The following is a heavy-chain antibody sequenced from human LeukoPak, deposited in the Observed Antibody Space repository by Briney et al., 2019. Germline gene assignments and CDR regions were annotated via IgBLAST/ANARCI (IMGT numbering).Heavy chain of an antibody. J-gene: IGHJ4*02. CDR3: VKGRISEDGLDF. Sequence: PGGSLRLSCAASGFTFSSYSMNWVRQAPGKGLEWVSSISSSSSYIYYADSVKGRFTISRDNSKNMLYLQMNSLRAEDTAVYYCVKGRISEDGLDFWGQGTLVTVSS. CDR1: GFTFSSYS. D-gene: IGHD6-13*01. V-gene: IGHV3-21*04. CDR2: ISSSSSYI.